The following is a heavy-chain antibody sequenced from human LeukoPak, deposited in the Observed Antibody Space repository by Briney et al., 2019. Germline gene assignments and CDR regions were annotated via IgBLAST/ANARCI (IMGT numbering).Heavy chain of an antibody. D-gene: IGHD4-17*01. CDR1: GFTFSSYA. V-gene: IGHV3-23*01. J-gene: IGHJ5*02. Sequence: PGGSLRLSCAASGFTFSSYAMSWVRQAPGKGLEWVSGISASGGSTYHADSVKGRFTISRDNSKNTLYLQMNSLRAEDTAVYYCAKAFTVTRVYNCLDPWGQGTLVTVSS. CDR3: AKAFTVTRVYNCLDP. CDR2: ISASGGST.